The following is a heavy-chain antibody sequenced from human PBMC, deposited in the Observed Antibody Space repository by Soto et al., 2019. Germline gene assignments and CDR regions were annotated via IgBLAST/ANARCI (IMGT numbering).Heavy chain of an antibody. V-gene: IGHV3-30-3*01. CDR3: ARTFDTITYYFDY. CDR1: QFSFRSYA. Sequence: PGGSLRLSCAASQFSFRSYAMHWIRQSPGKGLEWVAVISFDGNSLHYADSVRDRFTISRDNSKNTLYLQMNNLRPEDTAVYYCARTFDTITYYFDYWGQGTLVTVSS. J-gene: IGHJ4*02. CDR2: ISFDGNSL. D-gene: IGHD3-9*01.